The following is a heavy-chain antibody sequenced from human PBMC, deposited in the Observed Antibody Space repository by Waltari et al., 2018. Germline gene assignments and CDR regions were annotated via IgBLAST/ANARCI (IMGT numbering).Heavy chain of an antibody. CDR3: ARGLRVRRGFDY. V-gene: IGHV4-34*01. Sequence: QVQLQQWGAGLLKPSETLSLTCAVYGGSFSGYYWSWIRQPPGKGLEWIGEINHSGRTNYHPYLKGRVPISLDTSKNQFSLKLSSVTAADTAVYYCARGLRVRRGFDYWGQGTLVTVSS. J-gene: IGHJ4*02. CDR2: INHSGRT. CDR1: GGSFSGYY.